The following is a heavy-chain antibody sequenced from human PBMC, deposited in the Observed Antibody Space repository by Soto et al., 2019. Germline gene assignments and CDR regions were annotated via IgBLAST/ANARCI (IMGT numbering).Heavy chain of an antibody. CDR3: ARGADGNDQYFDH. D-gene: IGHD5-12*01. CDR2: IHISGSA. V-gene: IGHV4-4*07. Sequence: SETLSLTCTVSGGSIGDDDWTWIRQPAGKGLEYIGRIHISGSANYNPSLRSRVTVSIDTSQNQFSLKLHSVTAADTAVYYCARGADGNDQYFDHLGQGTLVTVSS. J-gene: IGHJ4*02. CDR1: GGSIGDDD.